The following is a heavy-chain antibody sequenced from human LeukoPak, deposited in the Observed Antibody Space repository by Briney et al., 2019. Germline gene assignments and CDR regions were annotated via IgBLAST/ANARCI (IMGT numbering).Heavy chain of an antibody. D-gene: IGHD4-11*01. J-gene: IGHJ4*02. CDR2: ISYDGSNK. CDR3: AKILPDTVTADY. CDR1: GLTFSSYG. Sequence: GGSLRLSCAASGLTFSSYGMYWVRQAPGKGLEWVAVISYDGSNKYYADSVKGRFTISRDNSKNTLYLQMNSLRAEDTAVYYCAKILPDTVTADYWGQGTLVTVSS. V-gene: IGHV3-30*18.